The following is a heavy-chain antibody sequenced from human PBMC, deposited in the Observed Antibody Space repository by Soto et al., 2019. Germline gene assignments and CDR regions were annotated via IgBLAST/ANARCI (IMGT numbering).Heavy chain of an antibody. D-gene: IGHD2-15*01. CDR3: ARDARRGNSGAIFDD. CDR1: GGSVSSGSYY. J-gene: IGHJ4*02. CDR2: IYYSGST. Sequence: PSETLSLTCTVSGGSVSSGSYYWSWIRQPPGKGLEWIGYIYYSGSTNYNPSLKSRVTISVDTSKNQFSRKLSSVTTADTAVYYCARDARRGNSGAIFDDWGQGTLVTVS. V-gene: IGHV4-61*01.